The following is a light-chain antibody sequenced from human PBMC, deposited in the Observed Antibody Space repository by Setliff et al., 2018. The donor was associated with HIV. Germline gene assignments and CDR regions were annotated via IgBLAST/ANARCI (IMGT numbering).Light chain of an antibody. J-gene: IGLJ2*01. CDR2: EVS. CDR1: SRDVGGYNW. Sequence: QSALTQPASVSGSPGQSITISCTGTSRDVGGYNWVSWYQQHPDKAPKLMIYEVSNRPSGVSNRFSGSKSGTTASLTISGLQAEDEADYYCSSYTSSSSLTIFGGGTKGTVL. CDR3: SSYTSSSSLTI. V-gene: IGLV2-14*01.